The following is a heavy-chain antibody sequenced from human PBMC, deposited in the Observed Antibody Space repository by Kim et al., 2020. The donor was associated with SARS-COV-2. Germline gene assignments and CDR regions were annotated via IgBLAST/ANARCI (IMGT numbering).Heavy chain of an antibody. CDR2: IYYTGTT. V-gene: IGHV4-31*03. D-gene: IGHD3-10*01. J-gene: IGHJ6*02. CDR1: GGSISSGSFY. CDR3: ATVDYGSGRMDV. Sequence: SETLSLTCTVSGGSISSGSFYWTWIRQRPGRGLEWIGYIYYTGTTYNNPSLKSRVTMSLDTSKSQFSLNLSAVTAADTAVYYCATVDYGSGRMDVWGQGT.